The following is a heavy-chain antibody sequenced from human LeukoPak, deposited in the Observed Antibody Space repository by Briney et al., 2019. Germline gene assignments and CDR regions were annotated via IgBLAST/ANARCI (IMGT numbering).Heavy chain of an antibody. D-gene: IGHD3-10*01. CDR1: GVSISSGSNY. J-gene: IGHJ4*02. V-gene: IGHV4-39*07. CDR3: AASLWFGIYPDY. CDR2: IYSSGST. Sequence: SETLSLTCRVSGVSISSGSNYWGWIRQPPGKTLEWIGSIYSSGSTYYNSSLKSRVIILIDTAKNHFSLNLSSVTAADRAVYYCAASLWFGIYPDYWGQGSLVTVSS.